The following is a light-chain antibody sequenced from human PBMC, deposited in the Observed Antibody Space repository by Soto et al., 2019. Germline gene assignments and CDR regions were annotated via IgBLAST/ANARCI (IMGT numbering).Light chain of an antibody. CDR2: GAS. CDR1: QSVSSSY. CDR3: HQYGSSPPVT. Sequence: EIVLTQSPGTLSLSPGERATLSCRASQSVSSSYLAWYQQKPGKAPRLLIYGASSSATGIPDRFSGSGSGTDFTLTISRLEPEDFAVDYCHQYGSSPPVTFGQGTRLEIK. J-gene: IGKJ5*01. V-gene: IGKV3-20*01.